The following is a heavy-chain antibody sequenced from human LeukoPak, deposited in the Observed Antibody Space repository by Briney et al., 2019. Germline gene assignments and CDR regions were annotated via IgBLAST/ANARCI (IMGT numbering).Heavy chain of an antibody. CDR1: GFTFSTYW. J-gene: IGHJ4*02. CDR2: IKQDGTEK. CDR3: ARVAHLTGDPYDY. Sequence: GGSLRLSCAASGFTFSTYWMSWVRQAPGKGLEWVANIKQDGTEKYYVDSVKGRFTSSRDNAKNSLYLQMNSLRAEDTAVYYCARVAHLTGDPYDYWGQGTLVTVSS. D-gene: IGHD7-27*01. V-gene: IGHV3-7*03.